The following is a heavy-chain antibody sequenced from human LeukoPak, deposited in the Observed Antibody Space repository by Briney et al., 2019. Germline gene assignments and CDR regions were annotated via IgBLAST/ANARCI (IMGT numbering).Heavy chain of an antibody. J-gene: IGHJ4*02. CDR3: ARVTGYMVEDYFDS. D-gene: IGHD6-13*01. V-gene: IGHV4-59*01. CDR2: IYYSGST. CDR1: GGSISSYY. Sequence: SETLSLTCTVSGGSISSYYWSWIRQPPGKGLEWIGYIYYSGSTNYNPSLKSRVTISVDTSKNQFSLRLRSVTAADTAVYYCARVTGYMVEDYFDSWGQGTLVTVSS.